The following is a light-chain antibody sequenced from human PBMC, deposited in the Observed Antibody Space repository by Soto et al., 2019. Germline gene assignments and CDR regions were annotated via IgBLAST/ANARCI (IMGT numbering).Light chain of an antibody. CDR3: QQYNNWPRT. CDR1: QSVSSN. Sequence: EIVMTQCPATLSVSTGERATLSCRASQSVSSNLAWYQQKPGQAPRLLIYGASTRATGIPARFSGSGSGTEFTLTISSLQSEDFAVYYCQQYNNWPRTFGQGTKVDIK. V-gene: IGKV3-15*01. J-gene: IGKJ1*01. CDR2: GAS.